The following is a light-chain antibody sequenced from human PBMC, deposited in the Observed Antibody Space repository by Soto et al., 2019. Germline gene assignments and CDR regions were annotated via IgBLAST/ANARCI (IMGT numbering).Light chain of an antibody. CDR3: QQTYITPIT. Sequence: DIQMTQYPASLSASVGDRGAVTWRASQSISSYLNWYQQKPGKAPKLLIYAASSLPSAVPPRFTGAGSETDFTLTISSLQPEDFGTYYCQQTYITPITFGQVRLLEIK. CDR2: AAS. CDR1: QSISSY. V-gene: IGKV1-39*01. J-gene: IGKJ5*01.